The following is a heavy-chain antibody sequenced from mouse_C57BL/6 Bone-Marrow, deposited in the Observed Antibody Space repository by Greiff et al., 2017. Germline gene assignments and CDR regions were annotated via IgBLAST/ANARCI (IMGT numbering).Heavy chain of an antibody. D-gene: IGHD1-1*02. CDR3: ARGPMEDWFAY. CDR2: IDPEDGET. Sequence: VQLQQSGAELVKPGASVKLSCTASGFNIKDYYMPWVKQRTEQGLEWIGRIDPEDGETTYAPKFQGKATITADTSSNTAYLQLSSLTSEDTAVYYCARGPMEDWFAYWGQGTLVTVSA. J-gene: IGHJ3*01. V-gene: IGHV14-2*01. CDR1: GFNIKDYY.